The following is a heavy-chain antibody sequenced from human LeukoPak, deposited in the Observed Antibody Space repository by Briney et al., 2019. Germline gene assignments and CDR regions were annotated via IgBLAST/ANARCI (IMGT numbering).Heavy chain of an antibody. V-gene: IGHV4-59*12. Sequence: SETLSLTCSVSGGSISSYFWSWIRQPPGKGLEWIGYIESSGTTYYNPSLKSRVTISVDTSKNQFSLKLSSVTAADTAVYYCARDRYCSSSSCYPDAFDIWGQGTMVTVSS. D-gene: IGHD2-2*01. CDR3: ARDRYCSSSSCYPDAFDI. J-gene: IGHJ3*02. CDR1: GGSISSYF. CDR2: IESSGTT.